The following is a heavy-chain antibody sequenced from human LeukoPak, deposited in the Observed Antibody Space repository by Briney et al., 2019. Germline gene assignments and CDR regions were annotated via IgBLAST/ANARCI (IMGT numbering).Heavy chain of an antibody. J-gene: IGHJ4*02. D-gene: IGHD5-24*01. V-gene: IGHV4-39*02. CDR2: IFYSGTT. CDR1: GGSLSSSTYY. Sequence: PSETLPLTCTVSGGSLSSSTYYWGWIRQPPGTGLEWIGSIFYSGTTYYNPSLKSRVTISVDTSRNQFSLKLSSVTAADTAVYFCARDRDGYNIVYFDYWGQGTLVTVS. CDR3: ARDRDGYNIVYFDY.